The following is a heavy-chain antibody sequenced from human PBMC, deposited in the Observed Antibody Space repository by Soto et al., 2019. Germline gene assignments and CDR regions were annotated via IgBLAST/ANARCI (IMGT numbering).Heavy chain of an antibody. CDR3: VKEGTAGGWFDP. J-gene: IGHJ5*02. V-gene: IGHV1-3*02. CDR1: GYTFTSYA. CDR2: SNAGNGNT. Sequence: ASVKVSCKASGYTFTSYAMHWVRQAPGQRLEWMGWSNAGNGNTKYSQEFQGRVTITRDTSASTAYMELSSLTSEDTALYYCVKEGTAGGWFDPWGQGTLVTVSS. D-gene: IGHD6-25*01.